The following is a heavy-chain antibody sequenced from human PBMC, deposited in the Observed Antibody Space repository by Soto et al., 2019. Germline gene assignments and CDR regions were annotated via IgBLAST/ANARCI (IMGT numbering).Heavy chain of an antibody. CDR2: ISYDGSEK. D-gene: IGHD2-2*02. CDR1: GFTFNTYG. V-gene: IGHV3-30*18. CDR3: AKSPNFYCSSPNCYKYYFDH. J-gene: IGHJ4*02. Sequence: QEQLVESGGGVVQPGKSLRLSCAASGFTFNTYGMHWVRQAPGKGLEWVAVISYDGSEKYYVDSMKGRFTISKDNSKNTLYLQMNSLRPEDTAVYYCAKSPNFYCSSPNCYKYYFDHWGQGTRVTVSS.